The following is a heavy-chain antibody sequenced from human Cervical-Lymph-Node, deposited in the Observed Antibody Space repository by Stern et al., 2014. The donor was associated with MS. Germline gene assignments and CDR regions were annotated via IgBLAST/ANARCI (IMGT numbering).Heavy chain of an antibody. V-gene: IGHV1-24*01. Sequence: VQLVQSGAEVKKPGASVKGSCKVSGYTLSEISMHWVRQAPGKGLEWMGGFDPEHGETRDAQKCQGRVAMAEDRSTDTAYMELSSLRSEDTAVYYCATHRGRVTYYYGMDVWGQGTTVTVSS. J-gene: IGHJ6*02. CDR3: ATHRGRVTYYYGMDV. CDR2: FDPEHGET. CDR1: GYTLSEIS. D-gene: IGHD2-21*02.